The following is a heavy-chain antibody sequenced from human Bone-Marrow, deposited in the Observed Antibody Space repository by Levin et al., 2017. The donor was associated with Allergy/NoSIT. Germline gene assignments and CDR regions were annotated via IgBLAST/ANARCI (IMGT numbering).Heavy chain of an antibody. J-gene: IGHJ3*02. Sequence: ASVKVSCQSVGGSFSSHALSWVRQAPGQGLEWLGGIIPVFNKPNYAQEFQGRVTITADESTNTAYMELSSLRSEDSAVYYCAREREEYFDTDSYSFRGAPDIWGQGTKVTVSS. CDR3: AREREEYFDTDSYSFRGAPDI. CDR2: IIPVFNKP. V-gene: IGHV1-69*13. CDR1: GGSFSSHA. D-gene: IGHD3-22*01.